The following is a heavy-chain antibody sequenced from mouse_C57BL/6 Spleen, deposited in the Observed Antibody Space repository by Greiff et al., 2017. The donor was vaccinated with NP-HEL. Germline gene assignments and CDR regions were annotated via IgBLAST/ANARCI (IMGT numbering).Heavy chain of an antibody. CDR3: ARAFTTAGMDY. CDR2: ISYDGSN. CDR1: GYSITSGYY. V-gene: IGHV3-6*01. J-gene: IGHJ4*01. D-gene: IGHD1-2*01. Sequence: DVQLQESGPGLVKPSQSLSLTCSVTGYSITSGYYWNWIRQFPGNKLEWMGYISYDGSNNYNPSLKNRISITRDTSKNQFFLKLNSVTTEDTATYYCARAFTTAGMDYWGQGTSVTVSS.